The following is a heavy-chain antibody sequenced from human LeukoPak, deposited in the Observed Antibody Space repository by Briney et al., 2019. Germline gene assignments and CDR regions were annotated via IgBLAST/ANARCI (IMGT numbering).Heavy chain of an antibody. V-gene: IGHV4-59*01. CDR2: IYYSGST. D-gene: IGHD3-22*01. CDR3: ATGAPYYYDSSGYWN. J-gene: IGHJ4*02. CDR1: GGSISSYY. Sequence: SETLSLTCTVSGGSISSYYWSWIRQPPGKGLEWIGYIYYSGSTNYNPSLKSRVTISVDTSKNQFSLKLSSVTAADTAVYYCATGAPYYYDSSGYWNWGQGTLVTVSS.